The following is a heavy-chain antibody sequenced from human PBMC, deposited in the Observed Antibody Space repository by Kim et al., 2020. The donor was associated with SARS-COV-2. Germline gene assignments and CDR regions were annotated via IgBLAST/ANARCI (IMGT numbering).Heavy chain of an antibody. CDR2: ISSSSSYI. CDR1: GFTFSSYS. CDR3: ARTIVVVTAIHSPDVAPIDY. D-gene: IGHD2-21*02. J-gene: IGHJ4*02. V-gene: IGHV3-21*01. Sequence: GGSLRLYCAASGFTFSSYSMNWVRQAPGKGLEWVSSISSSSSYIYYADSVKGRFTISRDNAKNSLYLQMNSLRAEDTAVYYCARTIVVVTAIHSPDVAPIDYWGQGTLVTVSS.